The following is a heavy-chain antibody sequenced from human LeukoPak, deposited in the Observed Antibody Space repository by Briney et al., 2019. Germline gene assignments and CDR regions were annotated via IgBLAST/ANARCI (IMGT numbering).Heavy chain of an antibody. CDR2: ISAYNGNT. Sequence: GASVKVSCKASGYTFTSYGISWVRQAPGQGLEWMGWISAYNGNTNYAQKLQGRVTMTTDTSTSTAYMELRSLRSDDTAVYYCARDDIIVVVPAAVYYYYGMDVWGQGTTVTVSS. V-gene: IGHV1-18*01. J-gene: IGHJ6*02. CDR3: ARDDIIVVVPAAVYYYYGMDV. CDR1: GYTFTSYG. D-gene: IGHD2-2*01.